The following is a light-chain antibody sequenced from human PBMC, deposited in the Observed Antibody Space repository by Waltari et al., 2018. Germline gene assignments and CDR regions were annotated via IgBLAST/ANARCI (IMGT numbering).Light chain of an antibody. CDR1: QGIGTW. V-gene: IGKV1D-12*01. CDR2: AAS. J-gene: IGKJ4*01. CDR3: QQGKSFRLT. Sequence: DIQMTQSPSSVSASVGDSVTIPCRASQGIGTWLAWYQQKPGKAPKLLFYAASSLERGVPARFSGSGTGTDFTLPINNLQAEHFATYSCQQGKSFRLTFGGGTKVEIK.